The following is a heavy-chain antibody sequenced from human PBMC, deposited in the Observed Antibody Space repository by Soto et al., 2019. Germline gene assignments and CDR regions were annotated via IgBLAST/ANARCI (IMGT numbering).Heavy chain of an antibody. J-gene: IGHJ4*02. CDR1: GGSFSGYY. Sequence: SETLSLTCAVYGGSFSGYYWSWIRQPPGKGLEWIGEINHSGSTNYNPSLKSRVTISVDTSKNQFSLKLSSVTAADTAVYYCARGGYMSDWGQGTLVTVSS. CDR3: ARGGYMSD. CDR2: INHSGST. D-gene: IGHD5-12*01. V-gene: IGHV4-34*01.